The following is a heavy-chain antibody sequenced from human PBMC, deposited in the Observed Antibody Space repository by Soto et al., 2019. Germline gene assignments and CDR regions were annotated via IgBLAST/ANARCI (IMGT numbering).Heavy chain of an antibody. CDR2: ISAHNGNT. V-gene: IGHV1-18*01. J-gene: IGHJ4*02. CDR3: ARGRYGDY. CDR1: GYTFTSYG. Sequence: GASVKVSCKASGYTFTSYGISWVRQAPGQGLEWMGWISAHNGNTDYAQKLQGRVIVTRDTSTSTAYMELRSLISDDTAVYYGARGRYGDYWGQGDLVTVS. D-gene: IGHD1-1*01.